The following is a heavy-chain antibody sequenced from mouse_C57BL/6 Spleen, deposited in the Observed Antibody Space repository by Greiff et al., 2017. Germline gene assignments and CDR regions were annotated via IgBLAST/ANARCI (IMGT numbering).Heavy chain of an antibody. V-gene: IGHV1-82*01. CDR3: GGLGRAWFDY. D-gene: IGHD3-3*01. CDR1: GYAFSSSW. J-gene: IGHJ3*01. CDR2: IYPGAGDT. Sequence: QVQLQQSGPELVKPGASVKISCKASGYAFSSSWMNWVKQRPGKGLEWIGRIYPGAGDTNYNGKFKGKATLTADKSSSTAYMQLSSLTSEDSAVSCCGGLGRAWFDYWGQGTLVTVSA.